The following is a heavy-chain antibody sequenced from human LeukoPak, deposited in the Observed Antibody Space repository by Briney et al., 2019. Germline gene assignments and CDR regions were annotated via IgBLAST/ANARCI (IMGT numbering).Heavy chain of an antibody. CDR3: ATIDFGFNFDY. CDR1: GFSFNNYW. J-gene: IGHJ4*02. D-gene: IGHD3-3*01. CDR2: IKEDGSEK. Sequence: PGGSLRLSCAASGFSFNNYWMSWVRQAPGKGLECVANIKEDGSEKYYVDSVKGRFTVSRDNAKNSLYLQMNSLRAEDSAVYYCATIDFGFNFDYWGQGTLVTVSS. V-gene: IGHV3-7*01.